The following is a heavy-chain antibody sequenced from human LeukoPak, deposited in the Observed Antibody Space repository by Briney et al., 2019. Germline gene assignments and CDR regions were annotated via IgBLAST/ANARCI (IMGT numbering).Heavy chain of an antibody. CDR2: IYYSGYT. Sequence: SETLSLTCTVSGGSISSYYWSWIRQPPGKGLEWIGYIYYSGYTNYNPSLKSRVTISVDTSNNQFSLKLSSVTAADTAVYYCARHFDHVGSGIYEYWGQGTLVTVSS. CDR3: ARHFDHVGSGIYEY. J-gene: IGHJ4*02. D-gene: IGHD3-10*01. CDR1: GGSISSYY. V-gene: IGHV4-59*08.